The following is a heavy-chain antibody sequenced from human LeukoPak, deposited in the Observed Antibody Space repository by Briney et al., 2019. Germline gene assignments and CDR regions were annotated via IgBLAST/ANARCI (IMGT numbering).Heavy chain of an antibody. CDR1: GGSISSSSYY. CDR2: IYYSGST. D-gene: IGHD3-10*01. Sequence: PSETLSLTCTVSGGSISSSSYYWGWIRQPPGKGLEWIGSIYYSGSTYYNPSLKSRVTISVDTSKNQFSLKLSSVTAADTAVYYCARVPGFGELLSPDYWGQGTLVTVSS. J-gene: IGHJ4*02. V-gene: IGHV4-39*01. CDR3: ARVPGFGELLSPDY.